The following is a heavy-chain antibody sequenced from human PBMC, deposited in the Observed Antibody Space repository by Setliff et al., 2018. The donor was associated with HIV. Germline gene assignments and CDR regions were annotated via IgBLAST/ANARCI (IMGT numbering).Heavy chain of an antibody. D-gene: IGHD5-18*01. J-gene: IGHJ4*02. CDR1: GGSMIHRDYY. CDR3: ARVFVDTAVLRVLEYYFDS. V-gene: IGHV4-39*07. Sequence: LSLTCTVSGGSMIHRDYYWGWIRQPPGKGLEWIGSIYHSGSTYYTPSLKSRITISLDTSKNQFSLRMRSVTAADTAVYYCARVFVDTAVLRVLEYYFDSWGRGTLVTVSS. CDR2: IYHSGST.